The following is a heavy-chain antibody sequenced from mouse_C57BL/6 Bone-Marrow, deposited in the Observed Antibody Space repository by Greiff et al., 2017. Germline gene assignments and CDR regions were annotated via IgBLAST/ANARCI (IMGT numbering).Heavy chain of an antibody. CDR2: INYDGSST. CDR1: GFTFSDYY. Sequence: VHLVESEGGLVQPGSSMKLSCTASGFTFSDYYMAWVRQVPEKGLEWVANINYDGSSTYYLDSLKSRFIISRDNAKNILYLQMSSLKSEDTATYYCAREDYGSSFLDYWGQGTTLTVSS. CDR3: AREDYGSSFLDY. D-gene: IGHD1-1*01. J-gene: IGHJ2*01. V-gene: IGHV5-16*01.